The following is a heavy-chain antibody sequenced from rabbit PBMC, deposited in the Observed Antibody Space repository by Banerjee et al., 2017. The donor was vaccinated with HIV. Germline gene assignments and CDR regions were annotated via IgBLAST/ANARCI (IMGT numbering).Heavy chain of an antibody. Sequence: QEQLLESGGGLVKPGGSLKLSCKASGFSFSSSDYICWVRQAPGKGLEWISCIAGSSSAFTYSATWAKGRFTISKTSSTTVTLQMTSLTVADTATYFCARDTGTSFSSYGMDLWGQGTLVTVS. V-gene: IGHV1S45*01. CDR1: GFSFSSSDY. CDR3: ARDTGTSFSSYGMDL. CDR2: IAGSSSAFT. D-gene: IGHD7-1*01. J-gene: IGHJ6*01.